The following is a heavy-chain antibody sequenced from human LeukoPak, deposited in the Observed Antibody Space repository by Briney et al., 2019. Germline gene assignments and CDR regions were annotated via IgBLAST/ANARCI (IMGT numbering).Heavy chain of an antibody. Sequence: PGGSLRLSCVGSGFTFRNYAMNWVRQAPGKGLEWVSGFSAAGTYYADSVKGRLTTSRDDSKNTIYLQMNSLTAEDTGVYYCAKDRVRDNGWDIDYWGQGTLVTVSS. D-gene: IGHD6-19*01. CDR1: GFTFRNYA. CDR3: AKDRVRDNGWDIDY. V-gene: IGHV3-23*01. J-gene: IGHJ4*02. CDR2: FSAAGT.